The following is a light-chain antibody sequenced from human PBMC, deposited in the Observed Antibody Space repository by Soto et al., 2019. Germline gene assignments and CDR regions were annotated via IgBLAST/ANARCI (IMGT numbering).Light chain of an antibody. CDR1: SSDVGSYNY. Sequence: QSVLTQPPSASGSPGQSVTISCTGTSSDVGSYNYVSWYQQHPGKAPKLMIYEVTKRPSGVPDRFSGSKSGNTASLTVSGLQAEDEADYYCSSYADNNNVVFGGGTKLTVL. V-gene: IGLV2-8*01. J-gene: IGLJ2*01. CDR3: SSYADNNNVV. CDR2: EVT.